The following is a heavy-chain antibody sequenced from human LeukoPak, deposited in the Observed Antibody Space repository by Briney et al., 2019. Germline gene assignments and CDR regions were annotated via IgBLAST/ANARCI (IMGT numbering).Heavy chain of an antibody. CDR2: INPSGDTT. CDR1: GYTFTSYY. Sequence: GASVKVSCKASGYTFTSYYMHWVRQAPGQGLEWMGIINPSGDTTTYAQKFQGRVTMTRDTSTSTVYMELRSLRSDDTAVYYCARDRNGDQRANAFDIWGQGTMVTVSS. CDR3: ARDRNGDQRANAFDI. J-gene: IGHJ3*02. D-gene: IGHD2-21*02. V-gene: IGHV1-46*01.